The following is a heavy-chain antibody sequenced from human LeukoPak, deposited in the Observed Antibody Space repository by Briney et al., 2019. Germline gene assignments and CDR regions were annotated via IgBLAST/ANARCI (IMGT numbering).Heavy chain of an antibody. CDR3: ARDRDGGFAFDI. Sequence: GGSLRLSCAATGFSFSNYVMHWVRQAPGKGLEYVSAIMPNGETRGYANSMKGRFTISRDNSKNTLYLQMGSLRAEDMAIYYCARDRDGGFAFDIWGQGTLVTVSS. D-gene: IGHD2-15*01. V-gene: IGHV3-64*01. CDR1: GFSFSNYV. CDR2: IMPNGETR. J-gene: IGHJ3*02.